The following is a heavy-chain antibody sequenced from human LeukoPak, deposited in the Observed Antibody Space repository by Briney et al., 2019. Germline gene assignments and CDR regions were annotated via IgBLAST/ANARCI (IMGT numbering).Heavy chain of an antibody. CDR1: GGSISSSNW. J-gene: IGHJ4*02. CDR2: IYHSGST. Sequence: PSGTLSLTCAVSGGSISSSNWWSWVRQPPGKGLEWIGEIYHSGSTNYNPSLKSRVTISVDKSKNQFSLKLRSVTAADTAVYYCARESKIYDGDGYHLDSWGQGTLVSVSS. CDR3: ARESKIYDGDGYHLDS. V-gene: IGHV4-4*02. D-gene: IGHD3-22*01.